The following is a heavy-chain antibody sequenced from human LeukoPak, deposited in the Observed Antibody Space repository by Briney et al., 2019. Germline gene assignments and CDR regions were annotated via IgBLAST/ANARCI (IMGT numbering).Heavy chain of an antibody. CDR2: VNPNNGGT. CDR1: GYTFTGYY. V-gene: IGHV1-2*02. CDR3: ATAPRYSSSRPPFDY. J-gene: IGHJ4*02. D-gene: IGHD6-13*01. Sequence: GASVKVSCKASGYTFTGYYMHWVRQAPGQGLEWMGWVNPNNGGTNYAQKFQGRVTMTGDTSINTGYMELSRLRSDDTAVYYCATAPRYSSSRPPFDYWGQGTLVTVSS.